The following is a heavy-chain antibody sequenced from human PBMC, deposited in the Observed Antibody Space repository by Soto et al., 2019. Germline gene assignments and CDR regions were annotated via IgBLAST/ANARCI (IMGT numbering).Heavy chain of an antibody. CDR1: GDFVTSGSSH. CDR2: IHYSGTT. J-gene: IGHJ4*02. D-gene: IGHD4-17*01. Sequence: PSETLSLTCIVSGDFVTSGSSHWSWIRQSPGKGLEWIGYIHYSGTTNYNPSFESRVTISLDTSKNQFSLNLSSVTAADTAVYYCARDLDSTVYDHWGQGTLVTVSS. CDR3: ARDLDSTVYDH. V-gene: IGHV4-61*01.